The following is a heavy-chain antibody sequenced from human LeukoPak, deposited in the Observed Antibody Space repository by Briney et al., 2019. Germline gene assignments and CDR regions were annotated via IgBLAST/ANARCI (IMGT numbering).Heavy chain of an antibody. Sequence: SQTLSLTCTVSGGSISSGDYYWSWIRQPPGKGLEWIGYIYYSGSTYYNPSLKSRVTISVDTSKNQFSLKLSSVTAADTAVYYCATVQPQYGDLYGPNDYWGQGTLVTVSS. V-gene: IGHV4-30-4*01. CDR3: ATVQPQYGDLYGPNDY. D-gene: IGHD4-17*01. CDR2: IYYSGST. CDR1: GGSISSGDYY. J-gene: IGHJ4*02.